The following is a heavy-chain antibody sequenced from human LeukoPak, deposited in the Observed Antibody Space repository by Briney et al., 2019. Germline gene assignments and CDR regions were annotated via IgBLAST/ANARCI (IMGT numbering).Heavy chain of an antibody. CDR3: ARIATVGDEPDYYYYYMDV. CDR2: IWSNGNNK. V-gene: IGHV3-33*01. D-gene: IGHD1-26*01. CDR1: GFTFNNYA. J-gene: IGHJ6*03. Sequence: GRSLRLSCAASGFTFNNYAMHWVRQAPGKGLEWVALIWSNGNNKFHADSVKGRYTISRDNSKNTLYLQMNSLRADDTAVYYCARIATVGDEPDYYYYYMDVWGKGTTVTVSS.